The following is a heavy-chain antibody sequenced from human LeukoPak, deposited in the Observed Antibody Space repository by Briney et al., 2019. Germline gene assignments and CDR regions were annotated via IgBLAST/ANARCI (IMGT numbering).Heavy chain of an antibody. CDR3: ARGLRSSSWYRKMNWFDP. Sequence: PSETLSLTCAVYGGSFSGYYRSWIRQPPGKGLEWIGEINHSGSTNYNPSLKSRVTISVDTSKNQFSLKLSSVTAADTAVYYCARGLRSSSWYRKMNWFDPWGQGTLVTVSS. CDR1: GGSFSGYY. V-gene: IGHV4-34*01. D-gene: IGHD6-13*01. CDR2: INHSGST. J-gene: IGHJ5*02.